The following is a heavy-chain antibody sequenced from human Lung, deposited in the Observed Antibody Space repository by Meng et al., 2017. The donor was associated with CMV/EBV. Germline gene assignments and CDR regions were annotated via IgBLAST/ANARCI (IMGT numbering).Heavy chain of an antibody. D-gene: IGHD6-13*01. CDR2: IYYSGTT. CDR1: GGSISSGTYF. CDR3: ARDAEGGSSWTKIDY. J-gene: IGHJ4*02. Sequence: SETLSLXCTVSGGSISSGTYFWGWIRQTPGKRLEWIGSIYYSGTTYHNPSLKSRVTMSVDTSKNQFSLVLRSVTAADTAVYYCARDAEGGSSWTKIDYWGRGTLVTVSS. V-gene: IGHV4-39*07.